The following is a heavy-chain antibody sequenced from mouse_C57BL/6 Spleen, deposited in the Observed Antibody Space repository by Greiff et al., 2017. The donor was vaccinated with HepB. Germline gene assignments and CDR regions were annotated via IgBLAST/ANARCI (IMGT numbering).Heavy chain of an antibody. Sequence: QVQLQQSGPGLVQPSQSLSITCTVSGFSLTSYGVHWVRQSPGKGLEWLGVIWRGGSTDYNEAFMSRLSITKDNSKSQVFFKMNSLQPDDTAIYYCATRGIYYGNSVYAMDYWGQGTSVTVSS. J-gene: IGHJ4*01. V-gene: IGHV2-5*01. CDR2: IWRGGST. CDR1: GFSLTSYG. CDR3: ATRGIYYGNSVYAMDY. D-gene: IGHD2-1*01.